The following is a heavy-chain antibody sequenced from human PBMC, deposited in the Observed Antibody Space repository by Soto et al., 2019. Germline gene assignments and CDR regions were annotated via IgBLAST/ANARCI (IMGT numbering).Heavy chain of an antibody. Sequence: SETLSLTCTVSGGSISSSSYYWGWIRQPPGKGLEWIGSIYYSGSTYYNPSLKSRVTISVDTSKNQFSLKLSSVTAADTAVYYCARDRSSTLQHWGQGTLVTVSS. V-gene: IGHV4-39*02. CDR3: ARDRSSTLQH. CDR2: IYYSGST. D-gene: IGHD6-13*01. CDR1: GGSISSSSYY. J-gene: IGHJ1*01.